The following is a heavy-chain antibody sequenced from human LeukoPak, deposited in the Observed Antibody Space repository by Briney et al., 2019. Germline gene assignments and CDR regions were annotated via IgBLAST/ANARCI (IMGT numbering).Heavy chain of an antibody. J-gene: IGHJ3*02. CDR1: GFTFSSYS. V-gene: IGHV3-21*01. D-gene: IGHD3-22*01. CDR3: ARESRDSSGYYWGAFDI. Sequence: GGSLRLSCAASGFTFSSYSVNWVRQAPGKGLEWVSSISSSSSYIYYADSVEGRFTISRDNAKNSLYLQMNSLRAEDTAVYYCARESRDSSGYYWGAFDIWGQGTMVTVSS. CDR2: ISSSSSYI.